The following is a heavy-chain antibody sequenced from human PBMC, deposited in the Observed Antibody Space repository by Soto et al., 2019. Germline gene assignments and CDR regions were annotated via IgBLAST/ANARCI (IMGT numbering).Heavy chain of an antibody. CDR2: INPNSGGT. J-gene: IGHJ6*02. CDR3: ARTGYSSPREYGMDV. D-gene: IGHD6-13*01. Sequence: ASVKVSCKASGYTFTGYYMHWVRQAPGQGLEWMGWINPNSGGTNYAQKFQGWVTMTRDTSISTAYMELSRLRSDDTAVYYCARTGYSSPREYGMDVWGQGTTVTVSS. CDR1: GYTFTGYY. V-gene: IGHV1-2*04.